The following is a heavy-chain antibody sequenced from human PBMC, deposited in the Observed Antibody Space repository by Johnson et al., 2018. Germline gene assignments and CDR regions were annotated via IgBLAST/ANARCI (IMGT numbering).Heavy chain of an antibody. CDR2: IYHSGST. Sequence: QVQLQESGPGLVKPSETLSLTCTVSGGSISNYYWSWIRQPPGKGLEWIGYIYHSGSTNYNPSLKSRVTISIHPSKNQFPLKLNSVNAADTAVYSCARSKTYGDLDAFDIWGQGTMVTVSS. D-gene: IGHD4-17*01. V-gene: IGHV4-59*01. CDR3: ARSKTYGDLDAFDI. J-gene: IGHJ3*02. CDR1: GGSISNYY.